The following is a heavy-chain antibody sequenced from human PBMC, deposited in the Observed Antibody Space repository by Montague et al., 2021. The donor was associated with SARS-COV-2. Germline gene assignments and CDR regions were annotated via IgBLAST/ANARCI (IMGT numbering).Heavy chain of an antibody. Sequence: PALVKPTQTLTLTCTFSGFSLSTSGVGVGWIRQPPGKALEWLALIYWDDDKPYSPSLKSRLTITKDTSKNQVVLTMTDMDPVDTATYSCVHSYGDYLFDYWGQGTLVTVSS. J-gene: IGHJ4*02. CDR3: VHSYGDYLFDY. V-gene: IGHV2-5*02. CDR1: GFSLSTSGVG. D-gene: IGHD4-17*01. CDR2: IYWDDDK.